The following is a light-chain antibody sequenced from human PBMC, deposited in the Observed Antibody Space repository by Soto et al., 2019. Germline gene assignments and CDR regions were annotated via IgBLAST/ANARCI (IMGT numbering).Light chain of an antibody. CDR3: QHYYRYPYT. V-gene: IGKV1-16*01. Sequence: DIQMTQSPSSLSASVGDRVTITCRASQGINHNLAWFQQKPGKAPQSLIYDASSLQPGVPARFSGSGSGTDFTLTISSLLPEDFAIYYCQHYYRYPYTFGPGTKVDIK. J-gene: IGKJ3*01. CDR1: QGINHN. CDR2: DAS.